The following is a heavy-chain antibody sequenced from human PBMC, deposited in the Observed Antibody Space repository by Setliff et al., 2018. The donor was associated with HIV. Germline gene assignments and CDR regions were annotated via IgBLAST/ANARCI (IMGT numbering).Heavy chain of an antibody. Sequence: SLKISCKGSGYSFTNYWIGWVRQMPGKGLEWVGIIYPGDSDTRYSPSFQGQVTISVDKSINTAYLQWNSLKASDTAMYYCAGSLCYYDSCGYYYNYWGQGTLVTVSS. CDR3: AGSLCYYDSCGYYYNY. CDR2: IYPGDSDT. CDR1: GYSFTNYW. J-gene: IGHJ4*02. D-gene: IGHD3-22*01. V-gene: IGHV5-51*01.